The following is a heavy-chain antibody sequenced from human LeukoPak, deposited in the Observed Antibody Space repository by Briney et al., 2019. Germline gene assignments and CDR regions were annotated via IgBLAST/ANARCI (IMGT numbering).Heavy chain of an antibody. CDR2: ISISGTKT. D-gene: IGHD4-17*01. Sequence: GGSLRLSCAISGFTVSDNYMSWVRQAPGKGLEWVSAISISGTKTYYGDSVKGRFIISRDNSKNTLYLQMNSLRVEDTAVYYCANEIRPNDYWGQGTLVTVSS. CDR1: GFTVSDNY. J-gene: IGHJ4*02. V-gene: IGHV3-23*01. CDR3: ANEIRPNDY.